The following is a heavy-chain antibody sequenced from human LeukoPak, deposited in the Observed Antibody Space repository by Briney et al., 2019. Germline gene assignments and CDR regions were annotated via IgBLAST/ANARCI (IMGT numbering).Heavy chain of an antibody. J-gene: IGHJ5*02. CDR3: ARDAQRLVVPATNWFDP. Sequence: PGGSLRLTCAASGVTFSNYAMHWVRQAPGKGLEWVSSIKNSSSYIYHADSVKGRFTISRYNAKNTLYLQMNSLRAEDTAVYYCARDAQRLVVPATNWFDPWGQGTLVIVSS. CDR2: IKNSSSYI. V-gene: IGHV3-21*01. D-gene: IGHD2-2*01. CDR1: GVTFSNYA.